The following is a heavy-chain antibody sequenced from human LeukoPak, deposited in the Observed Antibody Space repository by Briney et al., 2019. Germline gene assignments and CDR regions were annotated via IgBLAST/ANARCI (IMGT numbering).Heavy chain of an antibody. CDR1: GFTFTSSA. Sequence: SVKVSCKASGFTFTSSAMQWVRQARGQRLEWIGWIVVGSGNTNYAQKFPERVTITKDMSTSTAYMELSSLRSEDTAVYYCAADLRNYDILTGYHHPRAFDPWGQGTLVTVSS. V-gene: IGHV1-58*02. D-gene: IGHD3-9*01. CDR2: IVVGSGNT. J-gene: IGHJ5*02. CDR3: AADLRNYDILTGYHHPRAFDP.